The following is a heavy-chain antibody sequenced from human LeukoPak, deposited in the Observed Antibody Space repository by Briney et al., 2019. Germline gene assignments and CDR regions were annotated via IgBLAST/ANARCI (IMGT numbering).Heavy chain of an antibody. J-gene: IGHJ4*02. CDR2: IKQDGSEK. Sequence: PGGSLRLSCAASGFTFSSYCMSWVRQAPGKGLEWVANIKQDGSEKYYVDSVKGRFTISRDNAKNSLYLQMNSLRAEDTAVYYCATVHDSSLDYWGQGTLVTVSS. CDR1: GFTFSSYC. CDR3: ATVHDSSLDY. V-gene: IGHV3-7*01. D-gene: IGHD1-1*01.